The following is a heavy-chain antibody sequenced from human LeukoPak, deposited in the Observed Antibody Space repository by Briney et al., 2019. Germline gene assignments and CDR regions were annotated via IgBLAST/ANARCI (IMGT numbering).Heavy chain of an antibody. Sequence: TGGPLRLSCAASGFTFSSYSMNWVRQAPGKGLEWVSSISSSSSYIYYADSVKGRFTISRDNAKNSLYLQMNSLRAEDTAVYYCARARGAVLRYSDWSPRPSDYWGQGTLVTVSS. CDR1: GFTFSSYS. CDR2: ISSSSSYI. D-gene: IGHD3-9*01. J-gene: IGHJ4*02. V-gene: IGHV3-21*01. CDR3: ARARGAVLRYSDWSPRPSDY.